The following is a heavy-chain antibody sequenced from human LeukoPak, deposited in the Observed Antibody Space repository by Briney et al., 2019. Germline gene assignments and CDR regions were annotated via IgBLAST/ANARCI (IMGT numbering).Heavy chain of an antibody. CDR2: INPSGGST. V-gene: IGHV1-46*01. CDR1: GYTFTSYY. J-gene: IGHJ4*02. D-gene: IGHD2-15*01. Sequence: GASVKVSCKASGYTFTSYYMHWVRQAPGQGLEWMGIINPSGGSTSYAQKFQGRVTMTRDTSTSTVYMELSSLRSEDTAVYYCARGYFPLRSARVVVAANPTGFDYWGQGTLVTVSS. CDR3: ARGYFPLRSARVVVAANPTGFDY.